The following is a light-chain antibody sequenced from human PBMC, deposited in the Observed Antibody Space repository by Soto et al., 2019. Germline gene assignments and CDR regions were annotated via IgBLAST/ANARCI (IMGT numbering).Light chain of an antibody. CDR1: QSVSSSY. CDR2: GAS. V-gene: IGKV3-20*01. J-gene: IGKJ1*01. Sequence: EIVLTQSPGTLSLSPGERATLSCRASQSVSSSYLAWYQQKPGQAPRLLLYGASSRATGIPDRFSGSGSGTDFTLTISKLEPEDFAVYYCQQYGSSPGTFGQWTKVEIK. CDR3: QQYGSSPGT.